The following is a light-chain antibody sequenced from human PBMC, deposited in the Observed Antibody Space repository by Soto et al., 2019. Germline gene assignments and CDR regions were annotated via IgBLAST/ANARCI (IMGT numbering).Light chain of an antibody. CDR1: QSVGTN. Sequence: DIVMTQSPATLSVSPGERATLSCRASQSVGTNLAWYQQKPGQAPRLLIYGASTRATGIPARFSGSGSGTEFTLAISSLQSEDFAVYYCQQYNNWPWTVGQGTKVEIK. CDR2: GAS. CDR3: QQYNNWPWT. V-gene: IGKV3-15*01. J-gene: IGKJ1*01.